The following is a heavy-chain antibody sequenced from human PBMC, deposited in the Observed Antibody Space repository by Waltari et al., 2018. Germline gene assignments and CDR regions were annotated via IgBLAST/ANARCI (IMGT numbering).Heavy chain of an antibody. J-gene: IGHJ6*03. D-gene: IGHD3-16*01. CDR3: GGSPDYYYYMDV. V-gene: IGHV3-23*04. Sequence: EVQLVESGGGLVQPGGSLRLSCAASGFTFSSYAMSWVRQAPGKGLEWVSAISGSGGSTYYADSVKGRFTISRDNSKNTLYLQMNSLRAEDTAVYYCGGSPDYYYYMDVWGKGTTVTVSS. CDR1: GFTFSSYA. CDR2: ISGSGGST.